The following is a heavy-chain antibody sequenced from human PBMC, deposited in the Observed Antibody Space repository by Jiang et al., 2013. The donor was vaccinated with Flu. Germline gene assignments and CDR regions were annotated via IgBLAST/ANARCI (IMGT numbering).Heavy chain of an antibody. CDR1: GDSVSSNSAA. D-gene: IGHD3-10*01. V-gene: IGHV6-1*01. Sequence: SQTLSLTCAISGDSVSSNSAAWNWIRQSPSRGLEWLGRTYYRSKWYNDYAVSVKSRITINPDTSKNQFSLQLNSVTPEDTAVYYCARVLLWFGELLYNGMDVWGQGTTVTVSS. CDR3: ARVLLWFGELLYNGMDV. CDR2: TYYRSKWYN. J-gene: IGHJ6*02.